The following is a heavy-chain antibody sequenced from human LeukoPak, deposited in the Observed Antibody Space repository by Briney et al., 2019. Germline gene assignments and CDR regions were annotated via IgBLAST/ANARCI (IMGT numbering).Heavy chain of an antibody. CDR1: GFTVSSNY. J-gene: IGHJ4*02. V-gene: IGHV3-30-3*01. CDR3: ARAYCGGGYYSEGGEFDY. D-gene: IGHD2-21*02. CDR2: ISYDGSNK. Sequence: GGSLRLSCAVSGFTVSSNYMSWVRQAPGKGLEWVAVISYDGSNKYYADSVKGRFTISRDNSKNTLYLQMNSLRAEDTAVYYCARAYCGGGYYSEGGEFDYWGQGTLVTVSS.